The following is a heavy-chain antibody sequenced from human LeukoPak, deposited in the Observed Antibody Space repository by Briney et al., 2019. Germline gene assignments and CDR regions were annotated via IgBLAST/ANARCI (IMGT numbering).Heavy chain of an antibody. CDR3: AKGRGYNYGYIFGYFDY. Sequence: GGSLRLSCAVSGFTLSNYSMNWVRQTPGKGLEWVSGISWNSGNVDYADSVKGRFTISRDNAKNSLYLQMNSLRAEDTALNYCAKGRGYNYGYIFGYFDYWGQGTLVTVSS. CDR2: ISWNSGNV. V-gene: IGHV3-9*01. CDR1: GFTLSNYS. D-gene: IGHD5-18*01. J-gene: IGHJ4*02.